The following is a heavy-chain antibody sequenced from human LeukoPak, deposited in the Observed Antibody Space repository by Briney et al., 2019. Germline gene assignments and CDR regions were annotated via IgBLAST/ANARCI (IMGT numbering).Heavy chain of an antibody. CDR3: ADLNYFDY. J-gene: IGHJ4*02. CDR2: ISYDGGNK. Sequence: GGSLRLSCAASGFTFSSYGMHWVRQAPGKGLEWVAVISYDGGNKYYADSEKGRFTISRDNSKNTLYLQMNSLRAEDTAVYYCADLNYFDYWGQGTLVTVSS. CDR1: GFTFSSYG. V-gene: IGHV3-30*03.